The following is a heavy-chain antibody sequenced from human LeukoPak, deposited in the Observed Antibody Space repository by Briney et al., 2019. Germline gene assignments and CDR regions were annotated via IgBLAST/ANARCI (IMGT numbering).Heavy chain of an antibody. CDR1: GFTFSSYA. CDR3: AKDLSASSAYYYDSSGYWPFDP. D-gene: IGHD3-22*01. CDR2: ISGSGGST. V-gene: IGHV3-23*01. Sequence: GGSLRLSCAASGFTFSSYAMSWVRQAPGMGLEWVSAISGSGGSTYYADSVKGRFTISRDNSKNTLYLQMNSLRAEDTAVYYCAKDLSASSAYYYDSSGYWPFDPWGQGTLVTVSS. J-gene: IGHJ5*02.